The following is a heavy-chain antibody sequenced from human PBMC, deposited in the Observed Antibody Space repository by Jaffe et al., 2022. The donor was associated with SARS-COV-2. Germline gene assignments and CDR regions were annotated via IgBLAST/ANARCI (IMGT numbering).Heavy chain of an antibody. J-gene: IGHJ4*02. CDR3: ARGQPSSGYYPY. D-gene: IGHD3-22*01. CDR2: IYYSGTT. CDR1: GGSISSYY. V-gene: IGHV4-59*01. Sequence: QVHLQESGPGLVKPSETLSLTCTVSGGSISSYYWSWIRQPPGKGLEWIAYIYYSGTTNYNPSLKSRVTISLGTSTNQFSLKLSSVTAADTAVYYCARGQPSSGYYPYWGQGTLVTVSA.